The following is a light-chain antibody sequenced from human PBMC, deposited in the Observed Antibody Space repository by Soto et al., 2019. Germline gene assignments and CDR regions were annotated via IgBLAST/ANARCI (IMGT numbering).Light chain of an antibody. CDR1: SGHSSYA. Sequence: QAVLTQSPSASASLGASVSLTCTLSSGHSSYAIAWHQQQPEKGPLFLMRLDNDGSHIKGDVIPDRFSGSCAGAARYITISRLQSDDGADYYCQTWGTGSQVFGGGTKLTVL. CDR3: QTWGTGSQV. J-gene: IGLJ2*01. V-gene: IGLV4-69*01. CDR2: LDNDGSH.